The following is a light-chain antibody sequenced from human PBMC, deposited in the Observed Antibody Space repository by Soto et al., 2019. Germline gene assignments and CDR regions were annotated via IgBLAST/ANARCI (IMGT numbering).Light chain of an antibody. J-gene: IGLJ1*01. CDR3: QTYDSSLSGLFV. Sequence: QSVLTQPPSVSGAPGQRVTISCTGSSSNIGAGYDLHWYQQLPVTAPKLLIFGNGNRPSGVPDRFSGSKSDTAASLAITGLQAEDEADYYCQTYDSSLSGLFVFGTGTKVTVL. V-gene: IGLV1-40*01. CDR2: GNG. CDR1: SSNIGAGYD.